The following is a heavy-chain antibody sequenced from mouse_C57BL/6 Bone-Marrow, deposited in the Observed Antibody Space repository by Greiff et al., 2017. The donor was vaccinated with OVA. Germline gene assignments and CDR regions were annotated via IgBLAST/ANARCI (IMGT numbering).Heavy chain of an antibody. V-gene: IGHV5-17*01. Sequence: EVKLMESGGGLVKPGGSLKLSCAASGFTFSDYGMHWVRQAPEKGLEWVAYISSGSSTIYYADTVKGRFTISRDNAKNTLFLQMTSLRSEDTAMYYCARSCCYYFDYWGQGTTLTVSS. CDR1: GFTFSDYG. CDR2: ISSGSSTI. J-gene: IGHJ2*01. CDR3: ARSCCYYFDY.